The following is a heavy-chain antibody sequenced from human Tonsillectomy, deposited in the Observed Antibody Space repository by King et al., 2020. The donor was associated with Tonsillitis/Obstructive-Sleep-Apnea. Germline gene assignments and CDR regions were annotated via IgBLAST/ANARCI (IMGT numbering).Heavy chain of an antibody. CDR3: ARGHGDYYMDV. CDR1: GGSFSDYY. J-gene: IGHJ6*03. D-gene: IGHD3-16*01. Sequence: VQLQQWGAGLLKPSETLSLTCAVSGGSFSDYYWSWVRHPPKKGLEWIGDVIHSGSTSFNPSLKSRVIISVDTSKNQFSLRLSSVTAADTAVYYCARGHGDYYMDVWGKGTTVTVSS. CDR2: VIHSGST. V-gene: IGHV4-34*01.